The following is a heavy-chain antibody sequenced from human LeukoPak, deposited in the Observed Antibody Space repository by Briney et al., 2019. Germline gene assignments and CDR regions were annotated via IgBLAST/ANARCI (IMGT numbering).Heavy chain of an antibody. V-gene: IGHV4-59*01. CDR1: GGSISSYY. CDR2: VYYSGST. Sequence: PSETLSLTCTVSGGSISSYYWSWIRQPPGKGLEWIGYVYYSGSTNYNPSLKSRVTISVDTSKNQFSLKLSSVTAADTAVYYCAREETYYYGSGRARSWFDPWGQGTLVTVSS. D-gene: IGHD3-10*01. CDR3: AREETYYYGSGRARSWFDP. J-gene: IGHJ5*02.